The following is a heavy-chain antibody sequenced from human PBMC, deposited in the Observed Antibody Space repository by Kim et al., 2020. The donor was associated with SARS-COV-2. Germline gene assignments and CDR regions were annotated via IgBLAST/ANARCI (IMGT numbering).Heavy chain of an antibody. CDR2: IYYSGST. CDR3: ARDNGESDFDY. V-gene: IGHV4-39*07. J-gene: IGHJ4*02. CDR1: GGSISSSSYY. Sequence: SETLSLTCTVSGGSISSSSYYWGWIRQPPGKGLEWIGSIYYSGSTYYNPSLKSRVTISVDTSKNQFSLKLSSVTAADTAVYYCARDNGESDFDYWGQGTLVTVSS.